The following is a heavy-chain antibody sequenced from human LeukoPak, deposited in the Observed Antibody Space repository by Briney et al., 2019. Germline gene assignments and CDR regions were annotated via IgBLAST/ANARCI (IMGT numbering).Heavy chain of an antibody. V-gene: IGHV1-69*04. CDR2: IIPILGIA. CDR1: GGTFSSYA. CDR3: ARDHYDFWSGYYGMPLSDP. D-gene: IGHD3-3*01. Sequence: SVKVSCKASGGTFSSYAISWVRQAPGQGLEWMGRIIPILGIANYAQKFQGRVTITADKSTSTAYMELSSLRSEDTAVYYCARDHYDFWSGYYGMPLSDPWGQGTLVTVSS. J-gene: IGHJ5*02.